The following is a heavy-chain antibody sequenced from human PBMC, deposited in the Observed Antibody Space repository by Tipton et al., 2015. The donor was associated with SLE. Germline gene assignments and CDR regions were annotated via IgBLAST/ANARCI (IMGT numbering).Heavy chain of an antibody. Sequence: TLSLTCTVSGASISSGGYQWNWIRQYPGKGLEWIGYVYSSGNTYYNPSLQSRLTISVDTSRNQFSLKLSSVTAADTAVYYCARDGGGGGEPEGFDYWGQGMLVTVSS. CDR2: VYSSGNT. CDR3: ARDGGGGGEPEGFDY. CDR1: GASISSGGYQ. D-gene: IGHD2-21*01. V-gene: IGHV4-31*03. J-gene: IGHJ4*02.